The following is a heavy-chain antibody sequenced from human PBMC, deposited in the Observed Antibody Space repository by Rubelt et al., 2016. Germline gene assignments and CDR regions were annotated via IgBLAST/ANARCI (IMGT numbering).Heavy chain of an antibody. V-gene: IGHV3-23*01. CDR1: GFTFSSYA. CDR3: AKELSGSYCYFQH. CDR2: ISGSGGNT. D-gene: IGHD1-26*01. Sequence: EVQLLESGGGLVQPGGSLRLSCAAAGFTFSSYAMSWVRQGPGKGLEWVSAISGSGGNTYYADSVKGRFTISRDNSKNTLYLRMNSLRAEETAVYYCAKELSGSYCYFQHWGQGTLVTVSS. J-gene: IGHJ1*01.